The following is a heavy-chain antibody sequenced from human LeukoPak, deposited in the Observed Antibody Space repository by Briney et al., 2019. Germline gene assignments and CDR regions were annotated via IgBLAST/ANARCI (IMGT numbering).Heavy chain of an antibody. CDR3: ARVRDYYYYMDV. Sequence: ASVKVSCKASGYTFTGYYMHWVRQAPGQGLEWMGWINPNSGGTNYAQKFQGRVTMTRDTSISTAYMELSRLRSDDTAVYYCARVRDYYYYMDVWGKGTTVTISS. V-gene: IGHV1-2*02. J-gene: IGHJ6*03. CDR1: GYTFTGYY. CDR2: INPNSGGT.